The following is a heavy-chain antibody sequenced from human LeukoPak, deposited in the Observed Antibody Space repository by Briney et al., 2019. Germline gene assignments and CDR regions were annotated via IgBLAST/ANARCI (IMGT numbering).Heavy chain of an antibody. Sequence: GGSLRLSCAASGFTFDDYAMHWVRQAPGKGLEWVSLISGDSHSTFYADSVKGRFTISRDNSKNSLYLQMNSLRNDDTALYYCARDTEGYIYGYYYYGMDVWGQGTTVTVSS. CDR2: ISGDSHST. D-gene: IGHD5-18*01. CDR3: ARDTEGYIYGYYYYGMDV. J-gene: IGHJ6*02. V-gene: IGHV3-43*02. CDR1: GFTFDDYA.